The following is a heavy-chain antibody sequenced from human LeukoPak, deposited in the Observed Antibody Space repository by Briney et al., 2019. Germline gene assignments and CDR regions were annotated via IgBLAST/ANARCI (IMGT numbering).Heavy chain of an antibody. J-gene: IGHJ4*02. CDR1: GYTFTSYD. CDR3: ARGVQYYDFWSGLTDY. D-gene: IGHD3-3*01. V-gene: IGHV1-8*03. CDR2: MNPNSGNT. Sequence: ASVKVSCKASGYTFTSYDINWVRQATGQGLEWMGWMNPNSGNTGYAQKFQGRVTITRNTSISTAYMELSSLRSEDTAVYYCARGVQYYDFWSGLTDYWGQGTLVTVSS.